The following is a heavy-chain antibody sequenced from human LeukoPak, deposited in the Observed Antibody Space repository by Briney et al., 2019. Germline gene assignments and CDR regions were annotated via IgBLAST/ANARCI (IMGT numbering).Heavy chain of an antibody. D-gene: IGHD2-2*01. J-gene: IGHJ4*02. V-gene: IGHV3-30-3*01. CDR1: GFAFSNYA. CDR3: AKDQYCTSTSCYVGY. CDR2: ISYHGNDK. Sequence: PGGSLRLSCAASGFAFSNYAMHWVRQAPGKGLEWVAVISYHGNDKYFADSVRGRFTISRDNSKNTLYLQMNSLRAEDTAVYYCAKDQYCTSTSCYVGYWGQGTLVTVSS.